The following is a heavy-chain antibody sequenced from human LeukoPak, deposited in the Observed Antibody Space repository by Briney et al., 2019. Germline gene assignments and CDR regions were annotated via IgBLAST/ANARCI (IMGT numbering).Heavy chain of an antibody. V-gene: IGHV3-7*01. D-gene: IGHD1-1*01. Sequence: GGSLRLSCAASGFTFSSYWMSWVRQAPGKGLEWVANIKQDESEKYYVDSLKGRFTISRDNAKNSLYLQMNSLRAEDTAVYYCARDKIEGPTKLNYWGQGILVTVSS. CDR2: IKQDESEK. CDR1: GFTFSSYW. J-gene: IGHJ4*02. CDR3: ARDKIEGPTKLNY.